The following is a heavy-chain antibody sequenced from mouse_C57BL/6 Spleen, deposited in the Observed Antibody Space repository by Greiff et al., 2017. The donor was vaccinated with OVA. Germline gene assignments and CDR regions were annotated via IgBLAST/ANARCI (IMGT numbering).Heavy chain of an antibody. CDR3: ARRGGSSFNAMDY. D-gene: IGHD1-1*01. Sequence: DVMLVESGGGLVQPGGSLKLSCAASGFTFSDYYMYWVRQTPEKRLEWVAYISNGGGSTYYPDTVKGRFTISRDNAKNTLYLQMSRLKSEDTAMYYCARRGGSSFNAMDYWGQGTSVTVSS. CDR2: ISNGGGST. CDR1: GFTFSDYY. V-gene: IGHV5-12*01. J-gene: IGHJ4*01.